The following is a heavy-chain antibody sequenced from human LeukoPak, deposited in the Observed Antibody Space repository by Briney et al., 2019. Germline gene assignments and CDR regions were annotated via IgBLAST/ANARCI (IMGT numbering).Heavy chain of an antibody. CDR2: ISSRSSYI. CDR1: GFTFSSYS. J-gene: IGHJ4*02. Sequence: GGSLRLSCAASGFTFSSYSMNWVRHAPGKGLDGVSSISSRSSYIYYADSVKGRFTISRDNAKNSLYLQMNSLRAEDTAVYYCARDKGSGSSFDYWGQGTLVTVSS. V-gene: IGHV3-21*01. CDR3: ARDKGSGSSFDY. D-gene: IGHD3-10*01.